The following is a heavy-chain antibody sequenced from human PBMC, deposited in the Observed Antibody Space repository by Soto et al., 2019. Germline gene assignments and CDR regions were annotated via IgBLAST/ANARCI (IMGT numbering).Heavy chain of an antibody. CDR2: IWYDGSNK. V-gene: IGHV3-33*01. CDR1: GFTFSSYG. CDR3: SRDSDTGMEVLDY. J-gene: IGHJ4*02. D-gene: IGHD5-18*01. Sequence: PGGSLRLSCAASGFTFSSYGMHWVRQAPGKGLEWVAVIWYDGSNKYYVDSVKGRFTISRDNSKNTLYLQMNSLRAEDTAVYYCSRDSDTGMEVLDYCGKGSLVTVSS.